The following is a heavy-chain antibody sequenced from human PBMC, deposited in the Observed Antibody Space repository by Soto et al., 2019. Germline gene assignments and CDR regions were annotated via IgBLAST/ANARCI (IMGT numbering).Heavy chain of an antibody. CDR3: AQGEYSSSEAAFDI. V-gene: IGHV3-30*18. CDR2: ISYDGSNK. J-gene: IGHJ3*02. CDR1: GFTFSSYG. Sequence: QVQLVESGGGVVQPGRSLRLSCAASGFTFSSYGMHWVRQAPGKGLEWVAVISYDGSNKYYADSVKGRFTISRDNSKNTLYLQMNSLRAEDTAVYYCAQGEYSSSEAAFDIWGQGTMVTVSS. D-gene: IGHD6-6*01.